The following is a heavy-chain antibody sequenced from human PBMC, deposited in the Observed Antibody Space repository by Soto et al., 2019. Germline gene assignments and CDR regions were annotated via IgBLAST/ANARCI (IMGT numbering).Heavy chain of an antibody. Sequence: PAGSLRLSCAASRLSLSSSVLGWVRQAPGKGLEWVSATSVRGGSTYYADSVKGRFTITRDNSKNTPYLQMNSLRAEDTAVYYCAKIAKQLVKGLENYYYYMDVWGKGTTVTVSS. V-gene: IGHV3-23*01. CDR3: AKIAKQLVKGLENYYYYMDV. CDR1: RLSLSSSV. CDR2: TSVRGGST. D-gene: IGHD6-6*01. J-gene: IGHJ6*03.